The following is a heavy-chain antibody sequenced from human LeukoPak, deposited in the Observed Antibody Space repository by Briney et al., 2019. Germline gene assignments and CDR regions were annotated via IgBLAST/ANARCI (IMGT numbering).Heavy chain of an antibody. CDR2: IYYTGPT. V-gene: IGHV4-39*07. Sequence: PSETLSLTCTVSGGSISNTNYYWAWIRQPPGRGLEWIGSIYYTGPTFDNPSLKSRVTLSVDTSKNQFSLRLTSVTAADTAFYYCAREEYSSDWYGHDSWGQGTLVTVSS. D-gene: IGHD6-13*01. CDR1: GGSISNTNYY. J-gene: IGHJ4*02. CDR3: AREEYSSDWYGHDS.